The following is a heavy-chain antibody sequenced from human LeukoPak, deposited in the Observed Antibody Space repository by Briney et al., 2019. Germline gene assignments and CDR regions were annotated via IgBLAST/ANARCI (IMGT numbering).Heavy chain of an antibody. CDR2: ISGRGGST. D-gene: IGHD6-19*01. CDR1: GFTFSSYA. Sequence: WGSLRLSCAASGFTFSSYAMSWVRQAPGKGLEWVSAISGRGGSTYYADSVKGRFTIYRDNSKNTLYLQMNSLRAEDTAVYYCAKTSQVYSGWTDYYYYGMDVWGQGTTVTVSS. V-gene: IGHV3-23*01. CDR3: AKTSQVYSGWTDYYYYGMDV. J-gene: IGHJ6*02.